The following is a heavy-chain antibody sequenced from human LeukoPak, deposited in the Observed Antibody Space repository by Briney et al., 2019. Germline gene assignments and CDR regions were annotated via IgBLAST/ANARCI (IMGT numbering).Heavy chain of an antibody. CDR1: GFTFSSYG. J-gene: IGHJ4*02. CDR2: ISGRGDST. CDR3: ARDFPRAIYCNNTICSPGFDY. D-gene: IGHD2-2*01. Sequence: GGSLRLSCAASGFTFSSYGMSWVRQAPGKGLEWVSTISGRGDSTHYVDSVKGRFTISRDNSKNTLYLQMNSLRAEDTAVYYCARDFPRAIYCNNTICSPGFDYWGQGTLVTVSS. V-gene: IGHV3-23*01.